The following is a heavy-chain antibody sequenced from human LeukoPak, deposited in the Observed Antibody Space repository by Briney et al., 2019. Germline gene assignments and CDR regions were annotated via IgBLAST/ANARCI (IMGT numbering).Heavy chain of an antibody. CDR1: GGSISSYY. J-gene: IGHJ6*03. D-gene: IGHD1-1*01. CDR2: IYYSEST. Sequence: KASETLSLTCTVSGGSISSYYWSWIRQPPGKGLEWIGYIYYSESTNYNPSLKSRVTISVDTSKNQFSLKLSSVTAADTAVYYCARVNEYYYMDVWGKGTTVTVSS. V-gene: IGHV4-59*01. CDR3: ARVNEYYYMDV.